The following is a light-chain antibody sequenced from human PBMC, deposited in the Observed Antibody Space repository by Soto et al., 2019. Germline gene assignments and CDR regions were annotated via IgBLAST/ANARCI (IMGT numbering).Light chain of an antibody. CDR3: RQYGSSPPVT. V-gene: IGKV3-20*01. J-gene: IGKJ5*01. Sequence: EIVLTQSPGTLSLSPGERATLSCRASQSVSSSYLAWYQQKPGQAPRLLIYGASGRATGIPDRFSGSGSGTDFTLTINRLEPEDFAVYYCRQYGSSPPVTFGRGTRLEIK. CDR1: QSVSSSY. CDR2: GAS.